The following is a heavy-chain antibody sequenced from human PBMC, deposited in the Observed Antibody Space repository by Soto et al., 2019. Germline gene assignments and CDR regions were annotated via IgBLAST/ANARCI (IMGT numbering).Heavy chain of an antibody. Sequence: VASVKVSCKVSGYTLTELSMHWVRQAPGKGLEWMGGFDPEDGETIYAQKFQSRVTMTEDTSTDTAYMELSSLRSEDTAVYYCATEYCTNGVCFNWFDPWGQGTLVTVSS. CDR1: GYTLTELS. D-gene: IGHD2-8*01. CDR2: FDPEDGET. J-gene: IGHJ5*02. V-gene: IGHV1-24*01. CDR3: ATEYCTNGVCFNWFDP.